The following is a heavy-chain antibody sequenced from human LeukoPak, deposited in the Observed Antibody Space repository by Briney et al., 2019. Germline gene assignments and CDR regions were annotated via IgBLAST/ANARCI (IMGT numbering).Heavy chain of an antibody. Sequence: ASVKVSCKASGYTFTGDYMHWVRQAPGQGLEWMGWINPNSGGTNYAQKFQGRVTMTRDTSISTAYMELSRLRSDDTAVYYCARMGGYSYTYYFDYWGQGTLVTVSS. CDR3: ARMGGYSYTYYFDY. D-gene: IGHD5-18*01. CDR1: GYTFTGDY. J-gene: IGHJ4*02. CDR2: INPNSGGT. V-gene: IGHV1-2*02.